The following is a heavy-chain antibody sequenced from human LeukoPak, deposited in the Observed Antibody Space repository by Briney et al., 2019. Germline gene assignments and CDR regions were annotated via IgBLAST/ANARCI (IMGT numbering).Heavy chain of an antibody. CDR2: IKHDGSEK. J-gene: IGHJ4*02. D-gene: IGHD1-26*01. CDR3: ARDGDSGSYYHY. CDR1: GFTFSSYW. V-gene: IGHV3-7*01. Sequence: GGSLRLSCAASGFTFSSYWMSWVRQAPGKGLEWVANIKHDGSEKYYVDSVKVRFTISRDNAKNSLYLQMNSLRAEDTAVYYCARDGDSGSYYHYWGQGTLVTVSS.